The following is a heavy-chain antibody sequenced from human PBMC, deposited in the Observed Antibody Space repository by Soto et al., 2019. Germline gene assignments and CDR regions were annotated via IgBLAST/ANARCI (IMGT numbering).Heavy chain of an antibody. V-gene: IGHV3-66*01. CDR1: GFIVGDYW. J-gene: IGHJ3*02. Sequence: GGSLRLSCAASGFIVGDYWMSWVRQAPGKGLEWVSVIYSGGSTYYADSVKGRFTISRDNSKNTLYLQMNSLRAEDTAVYYCARDRSTIYAYDIWGQGTMVTVS. CDR3: ARDRSTIYAYDI. D-gene: IGHD3-3*01. CDR2: IYSGGST.